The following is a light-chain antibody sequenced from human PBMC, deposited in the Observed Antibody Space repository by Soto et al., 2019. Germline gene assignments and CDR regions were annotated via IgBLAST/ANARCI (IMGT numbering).Light chain of an antibody. J-gene: IGKJ3*01. CDR1: QDVRSE. V-gene: IGKV1-6*01. Sequence: AIQMTQSPSSLSASVGDRVTITCRASQDVRSELGWYQQKPGKAPNILIYTASTLQSGVSSRFSGSGSGTDFTLTINSLQPEDFSIYYCQQLNSYLFTFGPGTKVDIK. CDR3: QQLNSYLFT. CDR2: TAS.